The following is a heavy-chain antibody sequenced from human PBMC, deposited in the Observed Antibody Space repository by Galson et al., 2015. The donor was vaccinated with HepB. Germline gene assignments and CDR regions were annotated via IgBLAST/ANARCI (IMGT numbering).Heavy chain of an antibody. D-gene: IGHD3-22*01. J-gene: IGHJ4*02. Sequence: SLRLSCAASGFMISNFALHWVRQALGKRLEWVSIISYDGSDQLYIESERGRFSISRDVSKNTLYLQMNSLRIEDTARYYCARDPDDTEGYYLTFEYWGQGALITVSS. CDR2: ISYDGSDQ. V-gene: IGHV3-30-3*01. CDR3: ARDPDDTEGYYLTFEY. CDR1: GFMISNFA.